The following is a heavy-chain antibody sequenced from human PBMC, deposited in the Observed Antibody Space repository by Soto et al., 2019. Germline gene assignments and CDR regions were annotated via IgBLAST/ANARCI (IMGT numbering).Heavy chain of an antibody. CDR1: GGSISSGGYY. V-gene: IGHV4-31*02. J-gene: IGHJ4*02. CDR2: IYYSGST. Sequence: SQTQSLTWSVAGGSISSGGYYWSWIRQHPGKGLEWIGYIYYSGSTYYNPSLKSRVTISVDTSKNQFSLKLSSVTAADTAVDYCARDFGDYFDYWGQGTLVTVSS. D-gene: IGHD3-10*01. CDR3: ARDFGDYFDY.